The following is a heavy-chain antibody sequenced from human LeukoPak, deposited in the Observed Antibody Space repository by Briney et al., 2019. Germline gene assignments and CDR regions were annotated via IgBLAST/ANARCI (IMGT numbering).Heavy chain of an antibody. CDR1: GYSFTSYW. Sequence: GESLKISCKGSGYSFTSYWIGWVRQMPGKGLEWMGIIYPGDSDTRYSPSFQGQVTMSADKSISTAYLQWSSLKASDTAMYYCARSGLYCSSTSCYTRNWFDPWGQGTLVTVSS. CDR2: IYPGDSDT. D-gene: IGHD2-2*02. J-gene: IGHJ5*02. V-gene: IGHV5-51*01. CDR3: ARSGLYCSSTSCYTRNWFDP.